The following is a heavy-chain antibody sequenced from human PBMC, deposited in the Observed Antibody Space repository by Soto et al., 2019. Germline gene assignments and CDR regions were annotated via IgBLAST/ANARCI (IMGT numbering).Heavy chain of an antibody. CDR2: IYYSRST. CDR3: ARWLVGRGNWFDP. V-gene: IGHV4-59*01. CDR1: GGSISSYY. Sequence: QVQLQESGPGLVKPSETLSLTCTVSGGSISSYYGSWIRQPPGRGLEWIGYIYYSRSTNCNPSLKSRVTISVDTSTNQFSLKLSSVTAADTAVYYCARWLVGRGNWFDPWGQGTLVTVSS. J-gene: IGHJ5*02. D-gene: IGHD6-19*01.